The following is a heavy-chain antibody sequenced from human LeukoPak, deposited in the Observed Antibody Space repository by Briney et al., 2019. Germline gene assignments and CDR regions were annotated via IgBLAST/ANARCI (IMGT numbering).Heavy chain of an antibody. J-gene: IGHJ4*02. CDR2: IYYSGST. CDR1: GGSISSGGYY. D-gene: IGHD3-10*01. Sequence: PPETLSLTCTVSGGSISSGGYYWSWIRQHPGKGLEWIGYIYYSGSTYYNPSLKSRVTISVDTSKNQFSLKLSSVTAADTAVYYCARLWRYYYGSGSYYKAPYFDYWGQGTLVTVSS. V-gene: IGHV4-31*03. CDR3: ARLWRYYYGSGSYYKAPYFDY.